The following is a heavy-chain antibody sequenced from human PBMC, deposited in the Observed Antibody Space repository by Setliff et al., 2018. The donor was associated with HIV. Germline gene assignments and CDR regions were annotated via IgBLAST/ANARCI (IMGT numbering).Heavy chain of an antibody. CDR3: ARCRLNGGFNL. J-gene: IGHJ5*02. D-gene: IGHD7-27*01. CDR2: INQSGDT. V-gene: IGHV4-34*01. CDR1: GGSFSGHQ. Sequence: KTSETLSLTCAVYGGSFSGHQWRWIRQHPGVGLEWIGEINQSGDTNYKPSLKSRVTISIDTSKNQFSLKLSPVTAAGTAVYYCARCRLNGGFNLWGQGTLVTVPQ.